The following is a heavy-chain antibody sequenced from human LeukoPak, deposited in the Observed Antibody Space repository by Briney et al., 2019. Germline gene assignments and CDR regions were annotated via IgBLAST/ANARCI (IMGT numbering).Heavy chain of an antibody. Sequence: GGSLRLSCAASGFSLKTYNMNWVRQAPGKGLEWVSSMTSSRYIYYADSVKGRFTISRDDANNLVFLQMHSLRAEDTAIYYCTRDQFFDYDNDDAFDVWGQGTRVIVSS. CDR3: TRDQFFDYDNDDAFDV. CDR1: GFSLKTYN. CDR2: MTSSRYI. V-gene: IGHV3-21*04. J-gene: IGHJ3*01. D-gene: IGHD3-22*01.